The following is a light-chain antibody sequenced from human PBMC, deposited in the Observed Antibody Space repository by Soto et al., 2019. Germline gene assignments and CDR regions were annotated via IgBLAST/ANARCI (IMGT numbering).Light chain of an antibody. CDR2: EVS. J-gene: IGLJ3*02. Sequence: QSALTQPPSASGSPGQSVTISCTGTSSDVGGYNYVSWYQQHPGKAPKLMIYEVSKRLSGVPDRFSGSKSGNTASLTVSGLQAEDEAGYYCSSYAGSNNWVFGGGTKLTVL. V-gene: IGLV2-8*01. CDR3: SSYAGSNNWV. CDR1: SSDVGGYNY.